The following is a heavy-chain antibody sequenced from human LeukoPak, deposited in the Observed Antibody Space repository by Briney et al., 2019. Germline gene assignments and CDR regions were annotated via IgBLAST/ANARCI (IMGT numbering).Heavy chain of an antibody. D-gene: IGHD6-19*01. CDR2: IAYDGSDE. CDR3: ARDVMAVAGTLGFDC. CDR1: GFTFGSFG. Sequence: GGSLRLSCVAYGFTFGSFGMHWVRQAPGKGLDWVAVIAYDGSDENYADSVKGRFTISRDNFKNTLYLQMNSLGPEDTAMYYCARDVMAVAGTLGFDCWGQGALVTVPS. J-gene: IGHJ4*02. V-gene: IGHV3-30*04.